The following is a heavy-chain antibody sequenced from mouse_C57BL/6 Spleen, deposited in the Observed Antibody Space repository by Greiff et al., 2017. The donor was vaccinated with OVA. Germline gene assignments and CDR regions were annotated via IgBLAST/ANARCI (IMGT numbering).Heavy chain of an antibody. CDR3: ARRGDYYGSSDWYFDV. CDR2: IYWDDDK. J-gene: IGHJ1*03. D-gene: IGHD1-1*01. V-gene: IGHV8-12*01. CDR1: GFSLSTSGMG. Sequence: QVTLKVSGPGILQSSQTLSLTCSFSGFSLSTSGMGVSWIRQPSGKGLEWLAHIYWDDDKRYNPSLKSRLTIAKDTSINQVFLKITSVDTADTATYYCARRGDYYGSSDWYFDVWGTGTTVTVSS.